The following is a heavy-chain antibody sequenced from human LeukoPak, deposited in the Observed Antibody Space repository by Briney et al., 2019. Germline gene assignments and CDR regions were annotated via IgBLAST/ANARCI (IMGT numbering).Heavy chain of an antibody. CDR2: INPNSGGT. CDR1: GYTFTGYY. CDR3: ARAVGYGSGTYRQYFFDY. V-gene: IGHV1-2*02. J-gene: IGHJ4*02. Sequence: ASVTVSCKASGYTFTGYYMHWVRQAPGQGLEWMGWINPNSGGTNYAQHFQGRVTMSRDTSISTAYMDLSRLRSDDTAVYYCARAVGYGSGTYRQYFFDYWGQGTLVTVSS. D-gene: IGHD3-10*01.